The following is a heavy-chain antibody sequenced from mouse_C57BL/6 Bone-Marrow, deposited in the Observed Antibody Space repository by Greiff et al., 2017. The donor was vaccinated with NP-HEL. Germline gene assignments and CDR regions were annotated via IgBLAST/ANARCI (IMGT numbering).Heavy chain of an antibody. J-gene: IGHJ2*01. CDR1: GFTFSSYA. CDR2: ISDGGSYT. CDR3: ARDTGYHYFDY. V-gene: IGHV5-4*01. Sequence: EVHLVESGGGLVKPGGSLKLSCAASGFTFSSYAMSWVRQTPEKRLEWVATISDGGSYTYYPDNVKGRFTISRDNAKNNLYLQMSHLKSEDTAMYYCARDTGYHYFDYWGQGTTLTVSS. D-gene: IGHD2-2*01.